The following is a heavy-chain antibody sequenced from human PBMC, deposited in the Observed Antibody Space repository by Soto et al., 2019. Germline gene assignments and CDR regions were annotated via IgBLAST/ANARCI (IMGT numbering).Heavy chain of an antibody. CDR3: ARHENNYHFWSGYYTGSSPSYFYSGMVE. Sequence: GAYLKISCNRSGYSFTSSWIGWVRQMPGKGLAWMGIIYPGDSVTGYSPAFPGQMTTPPDNSISTAYLQWNTLKASDTAMYYCARHENNYHFWSGYYTGSSPSYFYSGMVEWCPGTT. V-gene: IGHV5-51*01. CDR2: IYPGDSVT. D-gene: IGHD3-3*01. CDR1: GYSFTSSW. J-gene: IGHJ6*02.